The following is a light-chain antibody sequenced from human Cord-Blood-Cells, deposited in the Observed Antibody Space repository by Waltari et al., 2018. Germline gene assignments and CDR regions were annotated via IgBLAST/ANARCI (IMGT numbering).Light chain of an antibody. CDR1: QGISRY. V-gene: IGKV1-8*01. CDR3: QQYYSYLHT. CDR2: AAS. Sequence: AIRMTQSPSSLPASTEDRVTIHCRVSQGISRYLAWYQQKPEKAPKLLIYAASTLKSGVPSRFSGSGSGTDFTLTSICLQSEDFATYYCQQYYSYLHTFGQGTKLEIK. J-gene: IGKJ2*01.